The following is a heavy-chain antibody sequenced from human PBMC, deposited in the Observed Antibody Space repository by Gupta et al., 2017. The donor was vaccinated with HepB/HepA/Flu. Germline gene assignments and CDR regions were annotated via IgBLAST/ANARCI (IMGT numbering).Heavy chain of an antibody. Sequence: QVQLVQSGAEVKKLGASVKVSCKASGYTFTSYGISWVRQAPGQGLEWMGWISAYNGNTNYAQKLQGRVTMTTDTSTSTAYMELRSLRSDDTAVYYCARDLAIVVVPAAALLGMDVWGQGTTVTVSS. CDR1: GYTFTSYG. D-gene: IGHD2-2*03. J-gene: IGHJ6*02. CDR2: ISAYNGNT. V-gene: IGHV1-18*01. CDR3: ARDLAIVVVPAAALLGMDV.